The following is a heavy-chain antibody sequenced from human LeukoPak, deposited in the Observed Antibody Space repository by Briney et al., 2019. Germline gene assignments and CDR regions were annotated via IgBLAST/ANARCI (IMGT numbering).Heavy chain of an antibody. J-gene: IGHJ4*02. CDR1: GFTFNNYW. Sequence: GGSLRLSCEASGFTFNNYWMSWVRQAPGKGLEWVANIRYDGSEKYYVDSVKGRFTISRDNAKNSLFLQMNSLRAEDTAVYYCARLNGEVTVFGYWGQGALVTVSS. CDR3: ARLNGEVTVFGY. D-gene: IGHD4-17*01. CDR2: IRYDGSEK. V-gene: IGHV3-7*01.